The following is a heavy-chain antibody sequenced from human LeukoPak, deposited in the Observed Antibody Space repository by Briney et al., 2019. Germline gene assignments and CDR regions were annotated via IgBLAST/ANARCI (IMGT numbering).Heavy chain of an antibody. CDR2: TYYRSKWYN. D-gene: IGHD3-9*01. J-gene: IGHJ4*02. CDR1: GDSVSSNSAA. V-gene: IGHV6-1*01. CDR3: ARLNPYYDILTGSYYFDY. Sequence: SQTLSLTCAISGDSVSSNSAAWNWIRQSPSRGLEWLGRTYYRSKWYNDYAVSVKSRITINPDTSKNQFSLQLNSVTPEDTAVYYCARLNPYYDILTGSYYFDYWGQGTLVTVSS.